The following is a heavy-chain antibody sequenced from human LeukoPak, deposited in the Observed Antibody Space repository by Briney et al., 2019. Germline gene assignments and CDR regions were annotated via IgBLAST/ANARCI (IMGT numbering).Heavy chain of an antibody. CDR1: GASMSSVSNF. CDR2: TYNTGST. CDR3: AAGVYSGSYISFDY. J-gene: IGHJ4*02. V-gene: IGHV4-61*02. D-gene: IGHD1-26*01. Sequence: SETLSLTCSVSGASMSSVSNFWSWIRQSAEKGLEWIGRTYNTGSTNYNPSFKGRVTISIGTSKNQFSLNLSSVTAADTAVYYCAAGVYSGSYISFDYWGQGALVTVSS.